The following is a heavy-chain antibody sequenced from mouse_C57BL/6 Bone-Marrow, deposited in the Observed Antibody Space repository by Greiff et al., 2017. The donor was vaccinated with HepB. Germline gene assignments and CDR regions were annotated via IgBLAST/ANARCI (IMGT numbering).Heavy chain of an antibody. CDR3: ARQGAYYSNYDYAMDY. D-gene: IGHD2-5*01. CDR1: GFTFSSYG. CDR2: ISSGGSYT. Sequence: EVQLVESGGDLVKPGGSLKLSCAASGFTFSSYGLSWVRQTPDKRLEWVATISSGGSYTYYPDSVKGRFTISRDNAKNTLYLQMSSLKSEDTAMYYCARQGAYYSNYDYAMDYWGQGTSVTVSS. J-gene: IGHJ4*01. V-gene: IGHV5-6*01.